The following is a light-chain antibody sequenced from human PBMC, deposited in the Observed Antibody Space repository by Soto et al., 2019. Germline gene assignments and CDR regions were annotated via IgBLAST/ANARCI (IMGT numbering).Light chain of an antibody. CDR2: EVS. V-gene: IGLV2-14*01. J-gene: IGLJ1*01. CDR3: TSYTTSSTLV. CDR1: SSDVGSYNY. Sequence: QSVLTQPASVSGSPGQSITITCTGTSSDVGSYNYVSWYQHHPGKAPKLMIYEVSNRPSGVSNRFSGSKSGNTASLTISGLQAEDEADYYCTSYTTSSTLVFGTGTKVTGL.